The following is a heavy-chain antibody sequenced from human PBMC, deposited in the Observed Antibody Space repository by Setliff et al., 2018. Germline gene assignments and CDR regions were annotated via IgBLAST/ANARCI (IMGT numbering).Heavy chain of an antibody. V-gene: IGHV3-48*01. CDR1: GFTFSSYS. J-gene: IGHJ4*02. CDR2: ISSSSSTI. D-gene: IGHD5-12*01. CDR3: ARGPRDGYNSGLDY. Sequence: GGSLRLSCAASGFTFSSYSMNWVRQAPGKGPEWVSYISSSSSTIYYADSVKGRFTISRDNAKNSLYLQMNSLRAEDTAVYYCARGPRDGYNSGLDYWGQGALVTVSS.